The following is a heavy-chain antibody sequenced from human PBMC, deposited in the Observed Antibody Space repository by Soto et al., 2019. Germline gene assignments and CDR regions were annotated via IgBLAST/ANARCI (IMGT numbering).Heavy chain of an antibody. V-gene: IGHV4-59*01. CDR1: GGSISSYY. D-gene: IGHD3-16*01. J-gene: IGHJ4*02. CDR3: ARRYGGNFDY. Sequence: QVQLQESGPGLVKPSETLSLTCTVSGGSISSYYWSWIRQPPGKGLEWIGYIYYSGSTNYNPSLXSXAXIXXDTSKNQFSLKLSSVTAADTAVYYCARRYGGNFDYWGQGTLVPVSS. CDR2: IYYSGST.